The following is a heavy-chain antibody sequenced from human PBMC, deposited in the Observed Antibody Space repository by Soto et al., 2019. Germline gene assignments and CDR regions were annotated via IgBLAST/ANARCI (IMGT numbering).Heavy chain of an antibody. J-gene: IGHJ3*02. CDR3: AATDSLFGGALNGGDAFDI. CDR1: GYSFTSYW. D-gene: IGHD3-16*01. V-gene: IGHV5-51*01. CDR2: IYPGDSDT. Sequence: GESLKISCKGSGYSFTSYWIGWVRQMPGKGLEWMGIIYPGDSDTRYSPSFQGQVTISADKSISTAYLQWSSLKASDTAMYYCAATDSLFGGALNGGDAFDIWGQGTMVTVSS.